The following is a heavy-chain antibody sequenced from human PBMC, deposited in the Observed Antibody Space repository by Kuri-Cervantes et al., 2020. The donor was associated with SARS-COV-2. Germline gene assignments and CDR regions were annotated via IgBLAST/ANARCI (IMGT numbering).Heavy chain of an antibody. CDR3: AKSNAGGSWGGNYFDY. Sequence: GGSLRLSCAASGFTFSSYGMHWVRQAPGKGLEWVAFIRYDGSNKYYADSVKGRFTISRDNSKNTLYLQMNSLRAEDTAVYYCAKSNAGGSWGGNYFDYWGQGTLVTVSS. V-gene: IGHV3-30*02. J-gene: IGHJ4*02. CDR2: IRYDGSNK. D-gene: IGHD2-15*01. CDR1: GFTFSSYG.